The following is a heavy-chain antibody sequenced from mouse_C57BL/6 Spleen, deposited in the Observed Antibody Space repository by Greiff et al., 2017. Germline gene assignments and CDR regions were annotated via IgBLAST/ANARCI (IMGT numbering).Heavy chain of an antibody. CDR1: GYAFSSSW. CDR2: IYPGDGDT. D-gene: IGHD2-3*01. V-gene: IGHV1-82*01. J-gene: IGHJ2*01. Sequence: QVQLQQSGPELVKPGASVKISCKASGYAFSSSWMNWVKQRPGKGLEWIGRIYPGDGDTNYNGKFKGKATLSADKSSSTAYMQLSSLTSEDSAVYFCARGGYDDYFDYWGQGTTLTVSS. CDR3: ARGGYDDYFDY.